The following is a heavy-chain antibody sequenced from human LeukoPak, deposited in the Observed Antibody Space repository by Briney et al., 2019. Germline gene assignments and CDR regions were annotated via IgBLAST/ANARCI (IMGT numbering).Heavy chain of an antibody. CDR3: ARVSTIFGVVIRFYYGMDV. D-gene: IGHD3-3*01. Sequence: SETLSLTCAVYGGSFSGYYWSWIRQPPGKGLEWIGEINHSGSTNYNPSLKSRVTISVDTSKNQFSLKLSSVTAADTAVYHCARVSTIFGVVIRFYYGMDVWGQGTTVTVSS. V-gene: IGHV4-34*01. CDR1: GGSFSGYY. J-gene: IGHJ6*02. CDR2: INHSGST.